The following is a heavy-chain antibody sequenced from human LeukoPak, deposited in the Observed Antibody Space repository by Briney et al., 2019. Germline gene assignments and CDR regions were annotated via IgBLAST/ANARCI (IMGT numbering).Heavy chain of an antibody. D-gene: IGHD5/OR15-5a*01. CDR3: ARDLSLSIRAFDI. CDR2: ISSDFKTI. V-gene: IGHV3-48*01. CDR1: GFTFSDYN. J-gene: IGHJ3*02. Sequence: GGSLRLSCAASGFTFSDYNMNWVRQAPGKGLEWVSFISSDFKTITYADSVKGRFTISRDNTKNSLYLQMNSLRAEDTAVYCCARDLSLSIRAFDIWGQGTMVTVSS.